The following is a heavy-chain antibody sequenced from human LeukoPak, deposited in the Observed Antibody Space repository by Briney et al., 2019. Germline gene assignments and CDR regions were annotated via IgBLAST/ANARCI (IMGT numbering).Heavy chain of an antibody. CDR2: VYFTGNT. CDR1: GTSISGDY. Sequence: PSETLSLTCSVSGTSISGDYWSWIRQPPGKGLEWIGYVYFTGNTNYNPSLKSRVTISMDTSKNQSSLTVTSVTAADTAVYYCARHPFSSPFDFWGQGTLVAVSS. J-gene: IGHJ5*01. CDR3: ARHPFSSPFDF. V-gene: IGHV4-59*08.